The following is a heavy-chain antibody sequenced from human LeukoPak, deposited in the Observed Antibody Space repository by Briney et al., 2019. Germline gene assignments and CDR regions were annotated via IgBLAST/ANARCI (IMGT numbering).Heavy chain of an antibody. Sequence: SETLSLTCTVSGGSISSGDYYWSWIRQPPGKGLEWIGHIYYSGSTYYNPSLKSRVTISVDTSKNQFSLKLSSVTAADTAVYYCARDFPPDCSSTSCYAEDYYYYGMDVWGQGTTVTVSS. V-gene: IGHV4-30-4*01. J-gene: IGHJ6*02. CDR3: ARDFPPDCSSTSCYAEDYYYYGMDV. CDR2: IYYSGST. CDR1: GGSISSGDYY. D-gene: IGHD2-2*01.